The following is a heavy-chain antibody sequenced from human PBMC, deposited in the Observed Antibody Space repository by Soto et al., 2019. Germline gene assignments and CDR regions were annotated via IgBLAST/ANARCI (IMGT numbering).Heavy chain of an antibody. Sequence: GASVKVSCKASGYTFTGYDMHWVRQAPGQGLEWMGWINPNSGGTNYAQKFQGWVTMTRDTSISTAYMELSRLRSDDTAVYYCASDSTPGNNWFDPWGQGTLVTVSS. V-gene: IGHV1-2*04. CDR1: GYTFTGYD. J-gene: IGHJ5*02. CDR2: INPNSGGT. CDR3: ASDSTPGNNWFDP.